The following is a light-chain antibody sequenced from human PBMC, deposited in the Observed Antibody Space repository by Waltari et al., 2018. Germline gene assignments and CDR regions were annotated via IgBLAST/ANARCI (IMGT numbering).Light chain of an antibody. CDR3: QQRSSWTPXT. Sequence: IVLTQSPATLSLSPGETATLSCRASQSVGTYLAWYQQKPGQAPRLLIYDASNRATGIPDRFXXSGXXTDXXLXXXSLXPEDFAVYXCQQRSSWTPXTFGQGXRLEIK. J-gene: IGKJ2*01. CDR2: DAS. V-gene: IGKV3-11*01. CDR1: QSVGTY.